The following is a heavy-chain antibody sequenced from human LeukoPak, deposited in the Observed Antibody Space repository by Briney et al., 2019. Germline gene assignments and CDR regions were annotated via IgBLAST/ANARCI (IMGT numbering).Heavy chain of an antibody. CDR2: ISAYNGNT. J-gene: IGHJ4*02. Sequence: ASVKVSCKASGYTFTSYGISWVRQAPGQGLEWMGWISAYNGNTNYAQKLQGRVTMTTDTSTSTAYMELRSLRSDDTAVYYCARDGTIFGVVIELNYWGQGTLVTVSS. CDR1: GYTFTSYG. V-gene: IGHV1-18*01. D-gene: IGHD3-3*01. CDR3: ARDGTIFGVVIELNY.